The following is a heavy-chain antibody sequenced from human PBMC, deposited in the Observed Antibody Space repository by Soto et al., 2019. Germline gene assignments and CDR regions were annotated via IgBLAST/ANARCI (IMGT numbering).Heavy chain of an antibody. CDR2: IIPIFGTA. Sequence: ASVKVSCKASGGTFSSYAISWVRQAPGQGLEWMGGIIPIFGTANYAQKFQGRVTITADESTSTAYMELSSLRSENTAVYYCARFWSSGDVLDYWGQGTLVTVSS. CDR1: GGTFSSYA. V-gene: IGHV1-69*13. D-gene: IGHD6-19*01. CDR3: ARFWSSGDVLDY. J-gene: IGHJ4*02.